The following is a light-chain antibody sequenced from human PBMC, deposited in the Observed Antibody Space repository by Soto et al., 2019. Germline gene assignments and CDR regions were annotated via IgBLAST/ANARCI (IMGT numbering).Light chain of an antibody. CDR1: NANIGLNT. V-gene: IGLV1-44*01. CDR2: SND. CDR3: AAWDDSLNGVL. J-gene: IGLJ2*01. Sequence: QSVLTQPPSASGTPGQRVTISCSGSNANIGLNTLNWYQQLPGEAPKVLIYSNDRRPSGVPDRFSASRSGSSGSLAINGLRSEHEAEYFCAAWDDSLNGVLFGGGTKLTVL.